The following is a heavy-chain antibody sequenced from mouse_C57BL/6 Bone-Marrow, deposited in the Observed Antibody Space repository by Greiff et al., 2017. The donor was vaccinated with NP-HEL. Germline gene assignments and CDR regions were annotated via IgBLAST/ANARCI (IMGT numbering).Heavy chain of an antibody. CDR3: AGGLPLAMDY. D-gene: IGHD2-2*01. Sequence: QVQLQQPGAELVMPGASVKLSCKASGYTFTSYWMHWVKQRPGQGLEWIGEIDPSDSYTNYNQKFKGKSTLTVDKSSSTAYIQLSSLTSEDSAVYYCAGGLPLAMDYWGQGTSVTVSS. CDR2: IDPSDSYT. CDR1: GYTFTSYW. V-gene: IGHV1-69*01. J-gene: IGHJ4*01.